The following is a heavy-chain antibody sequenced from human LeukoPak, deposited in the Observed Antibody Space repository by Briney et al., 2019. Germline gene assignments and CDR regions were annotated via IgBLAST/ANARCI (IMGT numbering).Heavy chain of an antibody. CDR3: ARILPIGINPTHEDY. Sequence: GGSLRLSCAASGFTFSSYSMNWVRQAPGKGLEWVSSISSSSSYIYYADSVKGRFTISRDNAKNSLYLQMNSLRAEDTAVYYCARILPIGINPTHEDYWGQGTLVTVSS. D-gene: IGHD1-20*01. CDR2: ISSSSSYI. J-gene: IGHJ4*02. CDR1: GFTFSSYS. V-gene: IGHV3-21*01.